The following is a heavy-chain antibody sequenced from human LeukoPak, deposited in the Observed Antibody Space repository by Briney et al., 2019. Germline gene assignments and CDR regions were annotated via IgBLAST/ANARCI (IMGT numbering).Heavy chain of an antibody. CDR3: ARTLVMIAAYFDF. CDR2: LYYGGSP. Sequence: SETLSLTCTVSTDSISSSGHDWGWLRQPPGKGLEWIGSLYYGGSPYYHLCLKSRITITMNTSKNQFSLKLTSVTAADTAVYFCARTLVMIAAYFDFWGQGMLVTVSS. CDR1: TDSISSSGHD. V-gene: IGHV4-39*07. J-gene: IGHJ4*02. D-gene: IGHD2-15*01.